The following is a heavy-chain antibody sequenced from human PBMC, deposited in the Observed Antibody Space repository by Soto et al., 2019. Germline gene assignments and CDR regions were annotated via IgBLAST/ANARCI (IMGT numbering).Heavy chain of an antibody. CDR2: INHSGST. J-gene: IGHJ3*02. V-gene: IGHV4-34*01. D-gene: IGHD5-18*01. CDR3: ARWDTAMVHDAFDI. CDR1: GGSFSGYY. Sequence: QVQLQQWGAGLLKPSETLSLTCAVYGGSFSGYYWSWIRQPPGKGLEWIGEINHSGSTNYNPSLKSRVTISVETSKNQFSLKLSSVTAADTAVYYCARWDTAMVHDAFDIWGQGTMVTVSS.